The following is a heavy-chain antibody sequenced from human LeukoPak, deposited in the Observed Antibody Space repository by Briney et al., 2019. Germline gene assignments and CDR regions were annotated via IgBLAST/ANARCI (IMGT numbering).Heavy chain of an antibody. CDR3: ARREDVSGEEGFFDY. CDR1: GYTFTSYA. CDR2: INTNTGNP. D-gene: IGHD3-10*01. J-gene: IGHJ4*02. Sequence: GASVKVSCKASGYTFTSYAMNWVRQAPGQGLEWMGWINTNTGNPTYAQGFTGRFVFSLDTSVSTAYLQISSLKAEDTAMYYCARREDVSGEEGFFDYWGQGTLVTVSS. V-gene: IGHV7-4-1*02.